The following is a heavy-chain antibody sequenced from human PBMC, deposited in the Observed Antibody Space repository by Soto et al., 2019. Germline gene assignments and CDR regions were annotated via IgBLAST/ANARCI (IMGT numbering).Heavy chain of an antibody. CDR1: GFTFISYG. D-gene: IGHD6-13*01. Sequence: GGSQRLSCAAAGFTFISYGMHWVRQAPSKGLEWVAVIWYDGSNKYYADSVKGRFTISRDNSKNTLYLQMNSLRAEDTAVYYCARGVTQAAAGTFFDYWGQGTLVTVSS. CDR2: IWYDGSNK. V-gene: IGHV3-33*01. CDR3: ARGVTQAAAGTFFDY. J-gene: IGHJ4*02.